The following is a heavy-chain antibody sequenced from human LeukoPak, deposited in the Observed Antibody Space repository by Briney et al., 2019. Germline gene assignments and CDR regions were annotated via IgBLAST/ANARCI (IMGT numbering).Heavy chain of an antibody. CDR3: ARGGYSYAVDY. V-gene: IGHV1-2*02. Sequence: ASVKVYCNTSGSTFIWSYMHWVRPPPEEGHEWMGWINPNSGGTKYAQKFQGRVTMARDTSISTAYMELSRLRSDDTAVYYCARGGYSYAVDYWGQGTLVTVSS. CDR1: GSTFIWSY. D-gene: IGHD5-18*01. J-gene: IGHJ4*02. CDR2: INPNSGGT.